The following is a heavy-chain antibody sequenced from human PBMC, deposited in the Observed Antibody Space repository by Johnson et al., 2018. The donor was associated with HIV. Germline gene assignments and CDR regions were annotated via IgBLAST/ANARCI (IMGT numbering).Heavy chain of an antibody. CDR3: AKDSEGELLRGAAFDI. CDR1: GFTFSSYW. Sequence: VQLVESGGGVVQPGRSLRLSCAASGFTFSSYWMTWVRQAPGKGLEWVANIKQDGSEKHYLDSVKGRFTISRDNAKNSLYLQMNSLRAEDTALYYCAKDSEGELLRGAAFDIWGQGTIVTVSS. CDR2: IKQDGSEK. J-gene: IGHJ3*02. D-gene: IGHD1-26*01. V-gene: IGHV3-7*05.